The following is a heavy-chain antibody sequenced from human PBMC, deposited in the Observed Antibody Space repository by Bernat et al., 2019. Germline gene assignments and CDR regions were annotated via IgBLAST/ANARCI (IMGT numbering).Heavy chain of an antibody. V-gene: IGHV4-59*08. CDR1: GDSITTYY. D-gene: IGHD3-10*01. Sequence: QVQLQESGPGLVKPSETLSLTCTVSGDSITTYYWSWIRQPPGKGLEYIGYIYHSGSANYNPSLESRVTISVDTSKNQFSLKLSSVTAADTAVYYCARIHYYGSGTIPPYFDYCGQGTLVTVSS. J-gene: IGHJ4*02. CDR2: IYHSGSA. CDR3: ARIHYYGSGTIPPYFDY.